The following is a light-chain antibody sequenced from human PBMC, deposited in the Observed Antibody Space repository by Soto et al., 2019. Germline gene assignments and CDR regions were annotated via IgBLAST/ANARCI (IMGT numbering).Light chain of an antibody. CDR2: RAS. CDR1: HSVSSW. V-gene: IGKV1-5*03. CDR3: QHYNSYPRT. J-gene: IGKJ1*01. Sequence: DIQMTQSPSTLSASVGDRVTITCRASHSVSSWLAWYQQKPGKAPKLLIYRASSLDSGVPSRFSGSGSGTEFTLTISSLQPDDSATYYCQHYNSYPRTFGQGTKVEIK.